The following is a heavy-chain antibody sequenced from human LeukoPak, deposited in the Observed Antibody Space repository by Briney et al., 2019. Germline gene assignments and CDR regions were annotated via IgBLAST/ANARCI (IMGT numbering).Heavy chain of an antibody. CDR2: IRYGGTNK. CDR1: GFTFSSYG. V-gene: IGHV3-30*02. CDR3: AKDPRDCSSTSCYTAAAGFDY. D-gene: IGHD2-2*02. J-gene: IGHJ4*02. Sequence: GGSPRLSCAASGFTFSSYGMHWVRQAPGKGLEWVAFIRYGGTNKYYADSVKGRFTISRDNSRNTLYLQMSSLRAEDTAVYYCAKDPRDCSSTSCYTAAAGFDYWGQGTLVTVSS.